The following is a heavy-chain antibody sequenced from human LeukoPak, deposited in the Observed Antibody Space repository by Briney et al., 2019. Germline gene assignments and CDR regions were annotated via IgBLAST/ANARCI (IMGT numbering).Heavy chain of an antibody. CDR1: GGSFSGYY. Sequence: SETLSLTCAVYGGSFSGYYWSWIRQPPGKGLEWIGEINHSGSTNYNPSLKSRVTISVDTSKIQFSLKLSSVTAADTAVYYCARGKGANVFVVVPAAIDPSYYYYGMDVWGQGTTVTVSS. D-gene: IGHD2-2*02. CDR2: INHSGST. CDR3: ARGKGANVFVVVPAAIDPSYYYYGMDV. V-gene: IGHV4-34*01. J-gene: IGHJ6*02.